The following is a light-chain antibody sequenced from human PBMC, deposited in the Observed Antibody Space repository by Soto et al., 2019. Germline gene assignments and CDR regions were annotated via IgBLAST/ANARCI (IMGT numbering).Light chain of an antibody. V-gene: IGKV4-1*01. Sequence: DIVMTQSPDSLAVSLGERATINCKSSQSVLYSSNNEKSLAWYQQKPGQPPKLLIYWASTRESGVPDRFSGGGSGTDFPLTISSLQAEDVAVYYCQQYYSVPPTFGQGTKVEI. CDR3: QQYYSVPPT. CDR1: QSVLYSSNNEKS. J-gene: IGKJ1*01. CDR2: WAS.